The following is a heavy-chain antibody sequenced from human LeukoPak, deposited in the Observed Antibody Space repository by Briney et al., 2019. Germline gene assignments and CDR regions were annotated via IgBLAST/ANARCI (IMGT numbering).Heavy chain of an antibody. Sequence: PSETLSLTCTVSGGSISSGSYYWSWIRQPAGKGLEWIGRIYSSGSTNYNPSLKSRVTISVHTSRNRFSLKLSSVTAADTAVYYCARGPYYYGGSAFDIWGQGTMVTVSS. V-gene: IGHV4-61*02. CDR1: GGSISSGSYY. CDR3: ARGPYYYGGSAFDI. D-gene: IGHD3-10*01. J-gene: IGHJ3*02. CDR2: IYSSGST.